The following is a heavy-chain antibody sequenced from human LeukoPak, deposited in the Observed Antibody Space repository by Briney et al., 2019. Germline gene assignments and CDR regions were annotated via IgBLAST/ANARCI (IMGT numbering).Heavy chain of an antibody. CDR1: GGTFSSYT. Sequence: ASVKVSRKASGGTFSSYTISWVRQAPGQGLEWMGRIIPILGIANYAQKFQGRVTITADKSTSTAYMELSSLRSEDTAVYYCALAAADDAFDIWGQGTMVTVSS. V-gene: IGHV1-69*02. J-gene: IGHJ3*02. D-gene: IGHD6-13*01. CDR2: IIPILGIA. CDR3: ALAAADDAFDI.